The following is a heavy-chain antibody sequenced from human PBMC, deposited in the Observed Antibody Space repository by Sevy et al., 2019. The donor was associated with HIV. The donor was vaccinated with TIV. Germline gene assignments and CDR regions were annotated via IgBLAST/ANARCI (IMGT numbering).Heavy chain of an antibody. CDR2: IIPIFGTA. J-gene: IGHJ4*02. D-gene: IGHD5-12*01. V-gene: IGHV1-69*13. CDR1: GGTFSSYD. Sequence: ASVKVSCKASGGTFSSYDISWVRHAPGQGLEWMGGIIPIFGTANYAQKFQGRVTITADESTSTAYMELSSLRSEDTAVYYCARVALEGYNLGLFDYWGQGTLVTVSS. CDR3: ARVALEGYNLGLFDY.